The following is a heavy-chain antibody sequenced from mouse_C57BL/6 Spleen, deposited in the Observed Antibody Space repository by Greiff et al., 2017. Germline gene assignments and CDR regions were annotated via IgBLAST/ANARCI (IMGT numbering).Heavy chain of an antibody. V-gene: IGHV5-17*01. D-gene: IGHD4-1*01. CDR3: ARKPGKGAMDY. CDR2: ISSGSSTI. Sequence: EVHLVESGGGLVKPGGSLKLSCAASGFTFSDYGMHWVRQAPEKGLEWVAYISSGSSTIYYADTVKGRFTISRDNAKNTLFLQMTSLRSEDTAMYYCARKPGKGAMDYWGQGTSVTVSS. CDR1: GFTFSDYG. J-gene: IGHJ4*01.